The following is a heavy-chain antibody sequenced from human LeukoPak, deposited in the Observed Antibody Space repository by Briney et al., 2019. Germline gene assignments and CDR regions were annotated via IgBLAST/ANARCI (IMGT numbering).Heavy chain of an antibody. CDR3: AKGLTFGFVY. CDR2: IRYDGSSK. CDR1: GFTFSTSG. D-gene: IGHD3-16*01. Sequence: GGSLRLSCAASGFTFSTSGMHWVRQAPGKGLEWVAFIRYDGSSKYFADSVKGRFTISRDNSKDTLYLQMNSLTAGDTAVYYCAKGLTFGFVYWGQGTLVTVSS. V-gene: IGHV3-30*02. J-gene: IGHJ4*02.